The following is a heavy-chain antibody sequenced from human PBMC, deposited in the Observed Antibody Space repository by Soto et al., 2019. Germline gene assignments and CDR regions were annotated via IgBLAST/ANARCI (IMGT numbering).Heavy chain of an antibody. CDR1: GFTFRNYD. CDR2: ISAAGDP. CDR3: ARTDRDFYGLDV. Sequence: EVQLVESGGGLVQPGGSLRLSCEASGFTFRNYDMHWVRQGTGKGLEWVSGISAAGDPDYADSVEGRFTISRENAKNSFFLQKNSLRGGDTAVYYCARTDRDFYGLDVWGQGTTVIVSS. V-gene: IGHV3-13*05. J-gene: IGHJ6*02.